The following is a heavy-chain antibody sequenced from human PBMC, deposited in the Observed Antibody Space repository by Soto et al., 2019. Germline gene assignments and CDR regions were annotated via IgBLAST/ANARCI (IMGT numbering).Heavy chain of an antibody. Sequence: QVQLVESGGGVVRPGRSLRLSCAASGFAFNNYSMHWVRQAPGKGLEWVAIMAFDGSNKYTAYSLKGRFTISRDNSKNILYLQMSSLRPEDTAVYFCARDRVPYVYFYYGMDVWGQGTTVIVSS. CDR2: MAFDGSNK. J-gene: IGHJ6*02. D-gene: IGHD3-10*02. V-gene: IGHV3-30-3*01. CDR3: ARDRVPYVYFYYGMDV. CDR1: GFAFNNYS.